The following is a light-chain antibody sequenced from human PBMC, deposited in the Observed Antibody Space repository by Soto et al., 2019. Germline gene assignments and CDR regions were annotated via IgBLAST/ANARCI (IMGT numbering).Light chain of an antibody. J-gene: IGLJ2*01. CDR2: DVS. V-gene: IGLV2-14*01. Sequence: QSVLTQPASVSGSPGQSITISCTGTRSDVGGYNYVSWYQQHPGKAPKLMIYDVSNRPSGVSNRFSSSKSGNTASLTISGLQAEDEADYYCSSYTSSSHVVFGGGTQLTVL. CDR1: RSDVGGYNY. CDR3: SSYTSSSHVV.